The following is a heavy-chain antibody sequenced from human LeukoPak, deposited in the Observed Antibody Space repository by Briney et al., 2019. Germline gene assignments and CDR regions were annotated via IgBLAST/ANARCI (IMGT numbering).Heavy chain of an antibody. J-gene: IGHJ5*02. CDR3: ARGHYDILTGYLNWFDP. Sequence: ASVKVSCKASGYTFTNYGISWVRQAPGQGLEWMGWISAYNGNTNYAQKLQGRVTMTTDTSTSTAYMELRSLRSDDTAVYYCARGHYDILTGYLNWFDPWGQGTLVTVSS. D-gene: IGHD3-9*01. CDR2: ISAYNGNT. V-gene: IGHV1-18*01. CDR1: GYTFTNYG.